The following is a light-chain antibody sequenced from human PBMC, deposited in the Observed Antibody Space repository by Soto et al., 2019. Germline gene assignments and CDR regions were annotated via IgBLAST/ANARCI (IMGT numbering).Light chain of an antibody. V-gene: IGKV1-5*03. CDR3: QQYNSYPYT. CDR1: QNIRNW. CDR2: EAS. J-gene: IGKJ2*01. Sequence: DIQMTQSPSTLSASVGDSGTITCRASQNIRNWLAWYQRKPGKAPKFLIYEASTLESGVPSRFNGSGSGTEFTLTINNLQPDDFTTYFCQQYNSYPYTFGQGTKLEIK.